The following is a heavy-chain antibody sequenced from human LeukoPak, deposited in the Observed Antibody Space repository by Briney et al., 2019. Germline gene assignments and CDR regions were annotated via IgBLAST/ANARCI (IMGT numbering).Heavy chain of an antibody. D-gene: IGHD5-12*01. CDR1: AVSISSNSHH. V-gene: IGHV4-39*01. Sequence: SETLSLTCTVSAVSISSNSHHWGWIRQSPGKGLEWIGSVYYGRTTYYNPSLTSRVTISVVTSKNQFSLQLNSVTAADTAVYYCVRHDGRGGATMGALDSWGQGSLVTVTS. J-gene: IGHJ4*02. CDR2: VYYGRTT. CDR3: VRHDGRGGATMGALDS.